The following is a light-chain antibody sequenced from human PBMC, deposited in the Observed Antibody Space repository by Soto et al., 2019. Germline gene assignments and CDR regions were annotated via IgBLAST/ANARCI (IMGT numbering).Light chain of an antibody. CDR2: GAS. CDR3: QQYSNWPPWT. Sequence: EIVMTQSPATLSVSPGERATLSCRASQSVSSNLAWSQQKPGQAPRLLIYGASTRATGIPARFSGSGSGTEFTLTISSLQSEDFAVYSGQQYSNWPPWTFGQGTKVEIK. CDR1: QSVSSN. V-gene: IGKV3-15*01. J-gene: IGKJ1*01.